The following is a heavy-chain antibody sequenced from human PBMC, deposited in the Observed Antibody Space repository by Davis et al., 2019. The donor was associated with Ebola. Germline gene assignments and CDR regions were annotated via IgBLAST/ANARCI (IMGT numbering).Heavy chain of an antibody. V-gene: IGHV4-39*01. CDR3: ARGTRGYSYGRYWYFDL. Sequence: SETLSLTCTVSGGSISSSSYYWGWIRQPPGKGLEWIGSIYYSGSTYYNPSLKSRVTISVDTSKNQFSLKLSSVTAADTAVYYCARGTRGYSYGRYWYFDLWGRGTLVTVSS. D-gene: IGHD5-18*01. J-gene: IGHJ2*01. CDR1: GGSISSSSYY. CDR2: IYYSGST.